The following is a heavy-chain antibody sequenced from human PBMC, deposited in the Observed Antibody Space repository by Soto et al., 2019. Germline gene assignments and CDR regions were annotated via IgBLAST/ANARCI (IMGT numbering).Heavy chain of an antibody. CDR2: ISSSGSYI. J-gene: IGHJ4*02. V-gene: IGHV3-21*01. D-gene: IGHD3-10*01. Sequence: EVQLVESGGGLVKPGGSLRLSCAASGFSFSSYNMNWVRQAPGKGLEWVSSISSSGSYIYYADSVKGRFTISRDNAKNSVYLQMNTLRVEDTAVYYCARYYYGSENIEPLDYWGQGTLVTVSS. CDR3: ARYYYGSENIEPLDY. CDR1: GFSFSSYN.